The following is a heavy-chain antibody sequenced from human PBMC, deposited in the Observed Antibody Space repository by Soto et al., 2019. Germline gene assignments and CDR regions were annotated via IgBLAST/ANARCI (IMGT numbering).Heavy chain of an antibody. CDR3: ARALYYYDSSGYYGS. CDR1: GFIFDSDW. V-gene: IGHV3-74*01. Sequence: PGGSPRLSCAASGFIFDSDWMHWVRQAPGQGLVWVSRINTDGSGTSYADSVKGRFTISRDNAKNSLYLQMNSLRAEDTAVYYCARALYYYDSSGYYGSWGQGTLVNVPQ. J-gene: IGHJ5*02. CDR2: INTDGSGT. D-gene: IGHD3-22*01.